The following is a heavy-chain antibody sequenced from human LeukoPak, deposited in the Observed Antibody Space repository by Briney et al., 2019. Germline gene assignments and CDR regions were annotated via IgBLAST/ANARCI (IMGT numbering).Heavy chain of an antibody. D-gene: IGHD3-9*01. CDR2: INHSGST. V-gene: IGHV4-34*01. CDR1: GGSFSGYY. J-gene: IGHJ5*02. Sequence: PSETLSLTCAVYGGSFSGYYWSWIRQLPGKGLEWIGEINHSGSTNYNPSLKSRVTISVDTSKNQFSLKLSSVTAADTAVYYCARGVLYYDILTGRQYNWFDPWGQGTLVTVSS. CDR3: ARGVLYYDILTGRQYNWFDP.